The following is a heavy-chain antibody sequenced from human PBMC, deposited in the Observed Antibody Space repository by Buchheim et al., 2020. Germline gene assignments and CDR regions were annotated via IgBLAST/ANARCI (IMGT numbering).Heavy chain of an antibody. V-gene: IGHV3-23*01. J-gene: IGHJ3*02. CDR2: ISGSGGTA. Sequence: EVQLLESGGGLVQPGGSLRLSCAASGFTFSRYAMSWVRQAPGKGLEWVSTISGSGGTAYYADSVKGRFTISRENSKNTLYLQMNSLRDEDTAVYYCARGGPFPWLRLRAFDIWGQGT. CDR3: ARGGPFPWLRLRAFDI. D-gene: IGHD5-12*01. CDR1: GFTFSRYA.